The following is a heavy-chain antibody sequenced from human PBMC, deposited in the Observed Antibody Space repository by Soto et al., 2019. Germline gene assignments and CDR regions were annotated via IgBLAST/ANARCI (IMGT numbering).Heavy chain of an antibody. J-gene: IGHJ3*02. V-gene: IGHV3-30-3*01. Sequence: GGSLRLSCAASGFTFSSYAMHWVRQAPGKGLEWVAVISYDGSNKYYADSVKGRFTISRDNSKNTLYLQMNSLRAEDTAVYYCARPESIAALGDAFDIWGQGTMVTVSS. CDR2: ISYDGSNK. CDR1: GFTFSSYA. CDR3: ARPESIAALGDAFDI. D-gene: IGHD6-6*01.